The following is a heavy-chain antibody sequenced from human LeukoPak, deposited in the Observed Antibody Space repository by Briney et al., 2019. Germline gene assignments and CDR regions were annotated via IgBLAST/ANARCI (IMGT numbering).Heavy chain of an antibody. CDR2: ISSSSSTI. Sequence: PGGSLRLSCAASGFTFSSYSMNWVRQAPGKGLEWVSYISSSSSTIYYADSVKGRFTISRDNAKNSLYLQMNSLRAEDTAVYYCARDPLRTGRTYYYYGMDVWGQGTTVTVSS. J-gene: IGHJ6*02. D-gene: IGHD1-14*01. CDR1: GFTFSSYS. V-gene: IGHV3-48*04. CDR3: ARDPLRTGRTYYYYGMDV.